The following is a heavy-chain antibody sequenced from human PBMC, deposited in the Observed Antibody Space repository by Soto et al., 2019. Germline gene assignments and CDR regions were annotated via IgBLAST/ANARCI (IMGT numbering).Heavy chain of an antibody. CDR3: AADSGDDSTGYGADY. CDR1: GSTFTSSA. Sequence: QMQLVQAGTEVKKPGTSVKVSCKASGSTFTSSAIQWVRQARGQRLEWIGWVVVGSGSTNYAPKFQERVTITRDMATRTSYMELSNLRSDDTALYYCAADSGDDSTGYGADYWGQGTLVTVSS. J-gene: IGHJ4*02. CDR2: VVVGSGST. V-gene: IGHV1-58*02. D-gene: IGHD3-22*01.